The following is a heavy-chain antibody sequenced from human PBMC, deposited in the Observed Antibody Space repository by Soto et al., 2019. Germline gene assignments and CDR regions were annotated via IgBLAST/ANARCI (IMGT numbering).Heavy chain of an antibody. V-gene: IGHV3-7*01. CDR1: GFTFSSYW. J-gene: IGHJ4*02. CDR2: IKQDGSEK. D-gene: IGHD3-16*02. Sequence: EVQLVESGGGLVQPGGSLRLSCAASGFTFSSYWMSWVRQAPGQGLEGVANIKQDGSEKYYVDSVKGRFTISRDNAKNSLYLQMNSLRAEDTAVYYCARDERYYDYVWGSYREQYYFDYWGQGTLVTVSS. CDR3: ARDERYYDYVWGSYREQYYFDY.